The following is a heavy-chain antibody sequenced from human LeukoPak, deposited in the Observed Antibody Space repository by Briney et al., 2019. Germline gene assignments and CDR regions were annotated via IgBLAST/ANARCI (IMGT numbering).Heavy chain of an antibody. D-gene: IGHD3-22*01. Sequence: QTLSLTCAVSGDNISSNSAAWNWIRQSPSRGLEWLGRTYYRSKWYNDYAVAGKSRITINPNTPKKQFSHKLTSVTPEDTAVYFCAVEVDTSGFPLGFHYWGQGTLVTVSS. CDR2: TYYRSKWYN. J-gene: IGHJ4*02. CDR3: AVEVDTSGFPLGFHY. CDR1: GDNISSNSAA. V-gene: IGHV6-1*01.